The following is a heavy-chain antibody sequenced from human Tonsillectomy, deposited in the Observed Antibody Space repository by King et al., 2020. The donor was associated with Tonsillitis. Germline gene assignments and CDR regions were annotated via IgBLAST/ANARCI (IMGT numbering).Heavy chain of an antibody. J-gene: IGHJ6*02. Sequence: HVQLVQSGAEVKKPGSSVKVSCKASGGTFSSYTISWVRQAPGQGLEWMGRIIPILGIANYAQKFQGRVTITADKSTSTAYMELSSLRSEDTAVYYCAREPRITMIVVVSHMDVWGQGTTVTVSS. CDR2: IIPILGIA. CDR3: AREPRITMIVVVSHMDV. V-gene: IGHV1-69*09. CDR1: GGTFSSYT. D-gene: IGHD3-22*01.